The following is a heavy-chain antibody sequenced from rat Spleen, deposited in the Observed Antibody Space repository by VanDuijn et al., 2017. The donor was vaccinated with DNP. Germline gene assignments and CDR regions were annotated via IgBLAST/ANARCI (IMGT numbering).Heavy chain of an antibody. CDR2: INYSGST. Sequence: EVRLQESGPGLVQPSQSLSLTCSVTGYSITSNYWAWIRKFPGNKMEWIGYINYSGSTGYNPSLKSRISITRDTSKNQFFLQLNSVTTEDTATYYCSRWTRYFDSWGQGVVVTVSS. CDR3: SRWTRYFDS. V-gene: IGHV3-1*01. J-gene: IGHJ2*01. CDR1: GYSITSNY. D-gene: IGHD1-7*01.